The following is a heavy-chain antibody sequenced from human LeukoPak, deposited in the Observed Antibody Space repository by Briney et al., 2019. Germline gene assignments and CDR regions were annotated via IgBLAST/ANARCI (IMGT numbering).Heavy chain of an antibody. D-gene: IGHD3-10*01. Sequence: SETLSLTCTVSGGSISNYYWSWIRQPPGKGLEWIGYIYYSGITNYNPSLNSRVTISVDTSKNQFSLSLTSVTAADTAVYYCARRSDTTSFDFWGQGTLVTVSS. CDR3: ARRSDTTSFDF. CDR2: IYYSGIT. J-gene: IGHJ4*02. CDR1: GGSISNYY. V-gene: IGHV4-59*08.